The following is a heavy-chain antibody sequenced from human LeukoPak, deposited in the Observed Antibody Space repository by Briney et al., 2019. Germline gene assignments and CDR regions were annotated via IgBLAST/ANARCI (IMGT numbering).Heavy chain of an antibody. CDR1: GGTFSSYA. V-gene: IGHV1-69*13. J-gene: IGHJ6*02. CDR2: IIPIFGTA. D-gene: IGHD2-2*02. CDR3: ARGVPRYCSSTSCYTNYYYYGMDV. Sequence: SVKVSCKASGGTFSSYAISWERQAPGQGLEWMGGIIPIFGTANYAQKFQGRVTITADESTSTAYMELSSLRSGDTAVYYCARGVPRYCSSTSCYTNYYYYGMDVWGQGTTVTVSS.